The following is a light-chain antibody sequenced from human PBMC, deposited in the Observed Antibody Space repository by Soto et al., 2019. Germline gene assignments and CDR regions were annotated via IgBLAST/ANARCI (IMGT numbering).Light chain of an antibody. CDR2: AAS. V-gene: IGKV1-39*01. CDR1: QSIGKF. J-gene: IGKJ1*01. Sequence: DIQMTQSPSSLSASLGDRLTITCRASQSIGKFLNWYQQKPGTAPNLLISAASSLQSGVPSRFSGTGSGTEFTLTISSLQPEDFATYFCQQSYATPRTFGQGTKVDIK. CDR3: QQSYATPRT.